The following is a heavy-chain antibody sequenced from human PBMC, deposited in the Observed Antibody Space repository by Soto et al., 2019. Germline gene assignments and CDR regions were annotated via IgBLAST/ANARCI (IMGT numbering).Heavy chain of an antibody. CDR1: GGSISSGDYY. Sequence: QVQLQESGPGLVKPSQTLSLTCTVSGGSISSGDYYWSWIRQPPGKGLEWIGYIYYSGSTYYNPSLKSRVTISVDTSKNQCSLKLSSVTAADTAVYYCASSYGDHIYYYYHGMDVWGQGTTVTVSS. V-gene: IGHV4-30-4*01. D-gene: IGHD4-17*01. CDR3: ASSYGDHIYYYYHGMDV. CDR2: IYYSGST. J-gene: IGHJ6*02.